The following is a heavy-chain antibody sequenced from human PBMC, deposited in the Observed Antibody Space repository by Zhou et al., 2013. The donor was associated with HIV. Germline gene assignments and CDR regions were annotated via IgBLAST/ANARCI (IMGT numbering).Heavy chain of an antibody. CDR3: ARGGPHATRYFDWYFEYFDY. CDR1: GYTFTTYG. J-gene: IGHJ4*02. Sequence: QVQLVQSGAEVKKPGASVKVSCKASGYTFTTYGITWVRQAPGQGLEWMGWISGYNGNTNYAQKLQGRVTMTTDTSTSTAYMELRSLRSDDTAVYYCARGGPHATRYFDWYFEYFDYWGQGTLVTVSS. V-gene: IGHV1-18*01. D-gene: IGHD3-9*01. CDR2: ISGYNGNT.